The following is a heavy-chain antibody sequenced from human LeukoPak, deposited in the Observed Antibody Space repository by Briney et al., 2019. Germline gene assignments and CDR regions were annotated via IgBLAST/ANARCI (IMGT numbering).Heavy chain of an antibody. Sequence: SETLSLTCTVSGGSITSYYWSWVRQPPGKGLEWIGYIYYSGSTSYNPSLKSRVTISLDTSRNQLSLKLSSVTTAGTAVYYCARLVAYCSSASCTDFWGQGTLVTVSS. CDR2: IYYSGST. D-gene: IGHD2-2*01. V-gene: IGHV4-59*01. CDR1: GGSITSYY. J-gene: IGHJ4*02. CDR3: ARLVAYCSSASCTDF.